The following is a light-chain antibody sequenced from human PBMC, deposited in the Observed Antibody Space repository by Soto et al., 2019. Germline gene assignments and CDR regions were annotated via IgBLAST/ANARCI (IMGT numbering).Light chain of an antibody. Sequence: QSVLTQPPSVSGAPGQRVTLSCIGSSSNIGADYDVHWYQQLPGTAPKLLIYGNINRPSGVPDRFSGSKSGASAALAITGXXXXXXXXYYCQSYDNNLGFVFGTGTKLTV. J-gene: IGLJ1*01. V-gene: IGLV1-40*01. CDR3: QSYDNNLGFV. CDR1: SSNIGADYD. CDR2: GNI.